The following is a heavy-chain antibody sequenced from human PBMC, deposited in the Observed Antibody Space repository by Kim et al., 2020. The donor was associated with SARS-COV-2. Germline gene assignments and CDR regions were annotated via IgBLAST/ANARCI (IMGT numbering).Heavy chain of an antibody. J-gene: IGHJ3*02. V-gene: IGHV3-23*01. CDR2: ISGSGGST. CDR3: AKPYYYGSGSYYPTDAFDI. CDR1: GFTFSSYA. Sequence: GGSLRLSCAASGFTFSSYAMSWVRQAPGKGLEWVSAISGSGGSTYYADSVKGRFTISRDNSKNTLYLQMNSLRAEDTAVYYCAKPYYYGSGSYYPTDAFDIWGQGTMVTVSS. D-gene: IGHD3-10*01.